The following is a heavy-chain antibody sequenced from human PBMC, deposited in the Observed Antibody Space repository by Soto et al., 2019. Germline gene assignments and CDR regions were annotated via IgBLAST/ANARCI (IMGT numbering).Heavy chain of an antibody. J-gene: IGHJ4*02. Sequence: GASVKVSCKASGYTFTNYYIHWVRQAPGQGFEWMGIINPSGGSTTYAQKFQGRVTMTWDTSTSTVYMELNSLRSEDTAVYYCARVATYDSSGYYGPFDYWGQGTLVTVS. D-gene: IGHD3-22*01. CDR3: ARVATYDSSGYYGPFDY. V-gene: IGHV1-46*01. CDR1: GYTFTNYY. CDR2: INPSGGST.